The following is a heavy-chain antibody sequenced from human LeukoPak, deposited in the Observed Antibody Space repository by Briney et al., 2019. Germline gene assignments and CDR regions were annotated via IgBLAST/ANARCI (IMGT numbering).Heavy chain of an antibody. D-gene: IGHD3-3*01. CDR2: ISWNCGSI. V-gene: IGHV3-9*01. Sequence: PGGSLRLSCAASGFTFDDYAMHWARQAPGKGLEWVSGISWNCGSIRYADSVKGRLTISRDNAKNSLYLQMNSLRAEDTALYYCAKTRGYDFWSGYFDYWGQGTLVTVSS. CDR3: AKTRGYDFWSGYFDY. CDR1: GFTFDDYA. J-gene: IGHJ4*02.